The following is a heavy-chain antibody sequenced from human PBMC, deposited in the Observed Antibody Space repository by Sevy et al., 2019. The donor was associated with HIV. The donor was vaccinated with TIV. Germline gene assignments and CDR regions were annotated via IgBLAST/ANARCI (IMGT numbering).Heavy chain of an antibody. V-gene: IGHV3-7*01. CDR1: GFTFRNFW. CDR3: AKDTRSGYYDSSGYSHFQH. Sequence: GGSLRLSCAVSGFTFRNFWMSWVRQAPGKGLEWVANIRQDGSEKYYVDSVRGRFTISRDNSKNTLYLQMNSLRAEDTAVYYCAKDTRSGYYDSSGYSHFQHWGQGTLVTVSS. CDR2: IRQDGSEK. D-gene: IGHD3-22*01. J-gene: IGHJ1*01.